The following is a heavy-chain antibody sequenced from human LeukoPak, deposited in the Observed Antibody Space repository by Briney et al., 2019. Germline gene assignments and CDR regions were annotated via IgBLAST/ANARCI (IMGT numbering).Heavy chain of an antibody. D-gene: IGHD6-19*01. CDR1: GFTFSSYA. J-gene: IGHJ4*02. V-gene: IGHV3-53*01. Sequence: GGSLRLSSAASGFTFSSYAMSWVRQAPGKGLEWVSVLYSGGSTYYADSVKGRFTISRDDSKNTLYLLMNSLRGDDTAVYYCARGISTSGWLDYWGQGTLVTVSS. CDR2: LYSGGST. CDR3: ARGISTSGWLDY.